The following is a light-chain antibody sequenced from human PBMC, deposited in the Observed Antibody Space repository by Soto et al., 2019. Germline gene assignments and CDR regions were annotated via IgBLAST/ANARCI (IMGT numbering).Light chain of an antibody. V-gene: IGLV2-14*01. J-gene: IGLJ3*02. CDR1: SRDVGGYNY. CDR3: SSYTSSSPWG. Sequence: QSALTQPASVSGSPGQSITISCTGTSRDVGGYNYVSWYQQHPGKAPKLMLYDVSNRPSGVSNCFSGSKSGNTASLSISGLQAEDDADYYCSSYTSSSPWGFGGGTK. CDR2: DVS.